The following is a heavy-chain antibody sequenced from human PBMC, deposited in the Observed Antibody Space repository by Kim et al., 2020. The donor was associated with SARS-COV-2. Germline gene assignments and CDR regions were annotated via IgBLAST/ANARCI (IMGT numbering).Heavy chain of an antibody. V-gene: IGHV1-24*01. D-gene: IGHD3-22*01. Sequence: VKVSCKVSGYTLTEFSMHWVRQAPGKGLEWMGGFDPEDGETIYAQKFQGRVTMTEDTSTDTAYMELSSLRSEDTAVYYCATNYALYDSSGYYLGYWGQGTLVTVSS. CDR1: GYTLTEFS. CDR3: ATNYALYDSSGYYLGY. CDR2: FDPEDGET. J-gene: IGHJ4*02.